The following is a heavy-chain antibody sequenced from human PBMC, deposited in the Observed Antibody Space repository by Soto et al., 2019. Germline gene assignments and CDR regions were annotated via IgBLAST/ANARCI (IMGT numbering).Heavy chain of an antibody. CDR1: GFTFANAW. CDR3: TTALTAAPRRFEP. CDR2: IKSKADGGTT. V-gene: IGHV3-15*07. Sequence: EVQLVESGGDLVKPGGSLRLSCAGSGFTFANAWLIWVRQAPGRGLEWVGRIKSKADGGTTEYAAPVKGRFFISREDSRNTAFLQMNILKPDATAVYYWTTALTAAPRRFEPWGQGTLVTVSS. D-gene: IGHD2-21*02. J-gene: IGHJ5*02.